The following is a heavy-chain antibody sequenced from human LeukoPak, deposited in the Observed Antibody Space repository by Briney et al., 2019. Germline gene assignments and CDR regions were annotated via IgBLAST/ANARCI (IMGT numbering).Heavy chain of an antibody. D-gene: IGHD6-19*01. J-gene: IGHJ4*02. Sequence: GASVKVSCKASGYTFTGYYMHWVRQAPGQGLEWMGWINPNSGGTNYAQKFQGRVTMTRDTSISTAYMELSRLRSDDTAVYYCARDLLPGIAVAGFYPSPDYWGQGTLVTVSS. CDR1: GYTFTGYY. V-gene: IGHV1-2*02. CDR3: ARDLLPGIAVAGFYPSPDY. CDR2: INPNSGGT.